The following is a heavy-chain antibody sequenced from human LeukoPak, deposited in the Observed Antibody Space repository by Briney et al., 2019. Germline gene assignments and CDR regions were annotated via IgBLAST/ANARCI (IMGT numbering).Heavy chain of an antibody. Sequence: ASVKVSCKASGYTFTGYYMHWVRQAPGQGLKWMGWINPNSGGTNYAQKFQGRVTMTRDTSISTAYMELSRLRSDDTAVYYCARDGGYCSGGSCYPVGMDVWGQGTTVTVSS. CDR1: GYTFTGYY. CDR3: ARDGGYCSGGSCYPVGMDV. CDR2: INPNSGGT. J-gene: IGHJ6*02. D-gene: IGHD2-15*01. V-gene: IGHV1-2*02.